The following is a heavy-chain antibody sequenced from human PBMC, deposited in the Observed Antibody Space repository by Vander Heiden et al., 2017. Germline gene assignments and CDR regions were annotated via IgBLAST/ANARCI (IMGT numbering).Heavy chain of an antibody. Sequence: QVLLVESGGGVVQPGGSLRLSCEAAGFTFSSYGRHWVRQAPGKGLEWVAVISYDGSNKYYADSVKGRFTISRDNSKNTLYLQMNSLRAEDTAVYYCAKGTYSGSYANDYWGQGTLVTVSS. V-gene: IGHV3-30*18. CDR2: ISYDGSNK. D-gene: IGHD1-26*01. CDR3: AKGTYSGSYANDY. CDR1: GFTFSSYG. J-gene: IGHJ4*02.